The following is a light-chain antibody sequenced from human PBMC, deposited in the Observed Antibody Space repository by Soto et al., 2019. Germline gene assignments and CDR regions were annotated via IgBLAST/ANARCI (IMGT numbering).Light chain of an antibody. CDR1: QSVSNNY. V-gene: IGKV3-20*01. Sequence: ILLTQSPGTLSLSPGERATRSCRASQSVSNNYLAWYQQKPRQAPRRPIYGASSRATGIPDRFSGSGSGTDFTLTISRMEPEDFAVYYCQQYSNPPTFGEGTRLEIK. CDR2: GAS. CDR3: QQYSNPPT. J-gene: IGKJ5*01.